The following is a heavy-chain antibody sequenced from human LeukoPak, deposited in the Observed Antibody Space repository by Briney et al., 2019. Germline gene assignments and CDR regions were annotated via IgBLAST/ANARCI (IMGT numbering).Heavy chain of an antibody. CDR2: IYSGGST. D-gene: IGHD5-24*01. J-gene: IGHJ4*02. Sequence: GGSLRLSCAASGFTVSSNYMSWVRQAPGKGLEWVSVIYSGGSTYYADSVKGRFTISRDNSKNTLYLQMNSLRAEDTAVYYCARMGARWLQPTGYFDHWGQGTLVTVSS. V-gene: IGHV3-53*01. CDR3: ARMGARWLQPTGYFDH. CDR1: GFTVSSNY.